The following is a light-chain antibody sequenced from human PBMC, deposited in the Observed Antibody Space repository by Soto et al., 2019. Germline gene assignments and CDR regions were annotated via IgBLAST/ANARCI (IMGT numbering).Light chain of an antibody. CDR2: DAS. J-gene: IGKJ1*01. CDR3: QQRSNWPTWT. CDR1: QSIDKY. V-gene: IGKV1-9*01. Sequence: DIQMTQSPSSLSASVGDRVTITCRRSQSIDKYLGWYQQKPGKAPKLXXYDASTLHSGVPSRFSGGGSGTDLTLTISSLEPEDFAVYYCQQRSNWPTWTFGQGTKVDIK.